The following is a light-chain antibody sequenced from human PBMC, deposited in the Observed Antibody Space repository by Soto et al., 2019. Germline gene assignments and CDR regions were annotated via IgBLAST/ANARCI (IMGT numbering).Light chain of an antibody. CDR1: QSVYRNF. Sequence: EIVLTQSPGTLSLSPGERATLSCRASQSVYRNFLAWYQQKPGQAPRLLIYGASSRATGIPDRLSGSGSGTDFSLIISRLEPEDFAVYYGQQYGSSPSTFGPGTKVHIK. CDR2: GAS. J-gene: IGKJ3*01. V-gene: IGKV3-20*01. CDR3: QQYGSSPST.